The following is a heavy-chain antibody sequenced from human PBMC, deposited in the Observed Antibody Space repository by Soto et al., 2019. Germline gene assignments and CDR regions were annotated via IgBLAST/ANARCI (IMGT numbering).Heavy chain of an antibody. D-gene: IGHD3-22*01. CDR1: GFTFSSYG. Sequence: GGSLRLSCAASGFTFSSYGMHWVRQAPGKGLEWVAVISYDGSNKYYADSVKGRFTISRDNSKNTLYLQMNSLRAEDTAVYYWAKGGSDYDSSGYLGWGQRTMVTVSS. CDR2: ISYDGSNK. J-gene: IGHJ4*02. V-gene: IGHV3-30*18. CDR3: AKGGSDYDSSGYLG.